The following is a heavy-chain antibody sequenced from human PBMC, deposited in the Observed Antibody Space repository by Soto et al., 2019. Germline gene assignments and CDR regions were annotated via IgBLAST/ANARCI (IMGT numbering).Heavy chain of an antibody. Sequence: SVKVSCKASGGTFSSYAISWVRQAPGQGLEWMGGIIPIFGTANYAQKFQGRVTITADEPTSTAYMELSSLRSEDTAVYYCARGDIVATIDYYNYGMDVWGQGTTVTVSS. CDR3: ARGDIVATIDYYNYGMDV. D-gene: IGHD5-12*01. V-gene: IGHV1-69*13. CDR1: GGTFSSYA. CDR2: IIPIFGTA. J-gene: IGHJ6*02.